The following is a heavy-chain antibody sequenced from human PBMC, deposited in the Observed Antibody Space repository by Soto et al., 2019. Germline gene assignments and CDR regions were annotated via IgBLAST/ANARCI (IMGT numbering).Heavy chain of an antibody. CDR2: IYPGDSDT. V-gene: IGHV5-51*01. CDR3: ARHDQVGRTTETNLDF. J-gene: IGHJ4*02. CDR1: GYNFNNYW. D-gene: IGHD1-26*01. Sequence: PGESLKISCKGSGYNFNNYWIGWVRQMPGKGLEWMGIIYPGDSDTTYSPSFQGQVTISADSSINTAYLQWSSLEASDTAIYYCARHDQVGRTTETNLDFWGQGTVVTVSS.